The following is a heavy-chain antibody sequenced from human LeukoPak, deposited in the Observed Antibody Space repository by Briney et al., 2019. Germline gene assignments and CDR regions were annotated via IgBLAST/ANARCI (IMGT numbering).Heavy chain of an antibody. CDR3: TRAGYIDEGIDH. D-gene: IGHD5-24*01. V-gene: IGHV3-7*04. J-gene: IGHJ4*02. Sequence: GGSLTLSCVASGFPCSSYWMTWVRQAPGKGVEWVANIKQDGSKKSYVDSVKGRFTISRNNANNSLYLQMNSLRAEDTAIYYCTRAGYIDEGIDHWRQGTLVTVSS. CDR1: GFPCSSYW. CDR2: IKQDGSKK.